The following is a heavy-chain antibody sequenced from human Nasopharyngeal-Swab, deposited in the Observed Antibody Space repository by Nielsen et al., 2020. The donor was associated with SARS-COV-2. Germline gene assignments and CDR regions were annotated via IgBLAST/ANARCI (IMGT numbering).Heavy chain of an antibody. CDR1: GGSISSSSYY. CDR3: ARVAVVVSYYYYGMDV. V-gene: IGHV4-39*07. CDR2: IYYSGST. Sequence: SETLSLTCTVSGGSISSSSYYWGWIRQPPGKGLGWIGSIYYSGSTYYNPSLKSRVTISVDTSKNQFSLKLSSVTAADTAVYYCARVAVVVSYYYYGMDVWGQGTTVTVSS. J-gene: IGHJ6*02. D-gene: IGHD2-15*01.